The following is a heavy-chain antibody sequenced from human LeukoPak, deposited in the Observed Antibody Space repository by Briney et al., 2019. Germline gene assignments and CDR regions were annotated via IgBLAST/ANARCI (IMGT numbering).Heavy chain of an antibody. Sequence: TGGSLRLSCAASRFSFSSYWMHWVRQAPGKGLVWVSCITTGGSDARYADSVKGRFTISRANAKNTLYLQIRSLSDDDTVVYFCARSGTVTTSDFDSWGQGTLVTVSS. CDR1: RFSFSSYW. V-gene: IGHV3-74*01. D-gene: IGHD4-11*01. J-gene: IGHJ4*02. CDR3: ARSGTVTTSDFDS. CDR2: ITTGGSDA.